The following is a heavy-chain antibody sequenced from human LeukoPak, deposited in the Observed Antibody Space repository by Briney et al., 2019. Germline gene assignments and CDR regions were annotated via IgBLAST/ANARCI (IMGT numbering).Heavy chain of an antibody. CDR3: ARRASTERGHSYGLDY. J-gene: IGHJ4*02. Sequence: HPGGSLRLSCEASGFTFSSYEMNWVRQAPGKGLEWVAYSSSRGTSIHYADSVKGRFTISRDNAKNSLYLQMNSLRAEDTAIYYCARRASTERGHSYGLDYWGQGTLVTISS. CDR1: GFTFSSYE. CDR2: SSSRGTSI. V-gene: IGHV3-48*03. D-gene: IGHD5-18*01.